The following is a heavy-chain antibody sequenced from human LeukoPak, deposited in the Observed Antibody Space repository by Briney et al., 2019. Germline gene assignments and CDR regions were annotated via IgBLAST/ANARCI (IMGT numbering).Heavy chain of an antibody. J-gene: IGHJ4*02. Sequence: GGSLRLSCAASGFTFSSYAMSWVRQAPGKGLEWVSAISGSGGSTYYADSVKGRFTISRDNSKNTLYLQMNSLRAEDTAVYYCAKDPMMGATRVDYFDYWGQGTLVTVSS. D-gene: IGHD1-26*01. CDR1: GFTFSSYA. CDR3: AKDPMMGATRVDYFDY. CDR2: ISGSGGST. V-gene: IGHV3-23*01.